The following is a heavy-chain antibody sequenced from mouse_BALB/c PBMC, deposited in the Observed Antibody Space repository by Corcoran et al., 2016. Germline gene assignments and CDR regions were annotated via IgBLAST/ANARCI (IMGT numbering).Heavy chain of an antibody. Sequence: QVQLQQSGAELMNPGASVKISCKATGYTFSSYWIEWVKQRPGHGLEWIGEILPGSGSTNYNEKFKGKATFTADTSSNTAYMQLSSLTSEDSAVYYCARGIITTPYYFDYWGQGTTLTVSS. J-gene: IGHJ2*01. V-gene: IGHV1-9*01. CDR1: GYTFSSYW. CDR2: ILPGSGST. CDR3: ARGIITTPYYFDY. D-gene: IGHD1-1*01.